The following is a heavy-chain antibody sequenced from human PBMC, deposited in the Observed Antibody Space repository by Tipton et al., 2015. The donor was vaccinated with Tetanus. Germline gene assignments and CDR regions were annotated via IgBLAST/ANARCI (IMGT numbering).Heavy chain of an antibody. Sequence: GSLRLSCAASGFTFSDYSMNWVRQAPGKGLEWVSYITSSSSTIYYADSVKGRFTISRDNAKNSLYLQMNSLRDDDTAVYYCARAFFAAATSWGQGTLVTVSS. CDR1: GFTFSDYS. CDR2: ITSSSSTI. V-gene: IGHV3-48*02. D-gene: IGHD6-13*01. J-gene: IGHJ5*02. CDR3: ARAFFAAATS.